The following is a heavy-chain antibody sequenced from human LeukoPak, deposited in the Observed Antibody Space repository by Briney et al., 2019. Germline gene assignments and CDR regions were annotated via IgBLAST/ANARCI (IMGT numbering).Heavy chain of an antibody. V-gene: IGHV4-61*01. CDR3: ARASDYVWGSYRNPGAFDI. Sequence: SETLSLTCTVSGGSISSSSYYWSWIRQPPGKGLEWIGYIYYSGSTNYNPSLKSRFTISVDTSKNQFSLKLSSVTAADTAVYYWARASDYVWGSYRNPGAFDIWGQGTMVTVSS. D-gene: IGHD3-16*02. J-gene: IGHJ3*02. CDR1: GGSISSSSYY. CDR2: IYYSGST.